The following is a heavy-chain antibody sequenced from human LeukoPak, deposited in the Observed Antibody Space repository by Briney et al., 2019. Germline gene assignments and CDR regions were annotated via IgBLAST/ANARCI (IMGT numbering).Heavy chain of an antibody. CDR1: GFTFSSYE. D-gene: IGHD2-8*01. V-gene: IGHV3-48*03. CDR2: ISSSGSTK. Sequence: GGSLRLSCAASGFTFSSYEMNWVRQAPGKGLEWVSHISSSGSTKYYADSVKGRFTISRDNAKNSLYLQMNSLRAEDTAVYYCARGLMVCATHDYWGQGTLVTVSS. J-gene: IGHJ4*02. CDR3: ARGLMVCATHDY.